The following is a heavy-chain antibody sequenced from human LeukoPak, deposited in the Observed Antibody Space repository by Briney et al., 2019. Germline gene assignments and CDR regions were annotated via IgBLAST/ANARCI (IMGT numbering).Heavy chain of an antibody. Sequence: GASVKVSCKASGYTFTSYGISWVRQAPGQGLESMGWISAYNGNTNYAQKLQGRVTMTTDTSTSTAYMEPRSLRSDDTAVYYCAREPDIVVVPAARSRRFDPWGQGTLVTVSS. V-gene: IGHV1-18*01. CDR3: AREPDIVVVPAARSRRFDP. CDR1: GYTFTSYG. D-gene: IGHD2-2*01. J-gene: IGHJ5*02. CDR2: ISAYNGNT.